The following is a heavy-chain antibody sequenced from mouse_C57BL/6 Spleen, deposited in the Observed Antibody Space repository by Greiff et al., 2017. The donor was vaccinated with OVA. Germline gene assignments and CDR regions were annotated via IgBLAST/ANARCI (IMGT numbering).Heavy chain of an antibody. J-gene: IGHJ4*01. Sequence: QVQLQQPGAELVKPGASVKLSCKASGYTFTSYWMHWVKQRPGQGLEWIGMIHPNSGSTNYNEKFKSKATLTVDKSSSTAYMQLSSRTSEDSAVYYCARSDGYYDYYAMDYWGQGTSVTVSS. CDR3: ARSDGYYDYYAMDY. V-gene: IGHV1-64*01. D-gene: IGHD2-3*01. CDR1: GYTFTSYW. CDR2: IHPNSGST.